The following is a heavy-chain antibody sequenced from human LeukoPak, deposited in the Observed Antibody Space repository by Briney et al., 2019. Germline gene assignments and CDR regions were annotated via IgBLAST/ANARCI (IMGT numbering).Heavy chain of an antibody. CDR3: ARGGGCSGGSCYFRDFDY. V-gene: IGHV4-34*01. D-gene: IGHD2-15*01. Sequence: PSETLSLTCAVYGGSFSGYYWSWIRQPPGKGLEWIGEINHSGSTNYNPSLKSRVTIPVDTSKNQFSLKLSSVTAADTAVYYCARGGGCSGGSCYFRDFDYWGQGTLVTVSS. CDR1: GGSFSGYY. CDR2: INHSGST. J-gene: IGHJ4*02.